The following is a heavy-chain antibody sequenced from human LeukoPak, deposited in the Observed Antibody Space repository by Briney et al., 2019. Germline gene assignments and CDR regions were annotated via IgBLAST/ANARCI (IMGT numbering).Heavy chain of an antibody. J-gene: IGHJ6*02. Sequence: GGSLRLSCAVSRFAFSTYAMTWVRQAPGQGLEWVAVISYDGSNKYYADSVKGRFTISRDNSKNTLYLQMNSLRAEDTAVYYCAREASMVRGVDYGMDVWGQGTTVTVSS. D-gene: IGHD3-10*01. CDR3: AREASMVRGVDYGMDV. CDR2: ISYDGSNK. CDR1: RFAFSTYA. V-gene: IGHV3-30*04.